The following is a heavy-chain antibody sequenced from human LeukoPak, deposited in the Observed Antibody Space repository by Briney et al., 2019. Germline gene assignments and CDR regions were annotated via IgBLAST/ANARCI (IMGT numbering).Heavy chain of an antibody. V-gene: IGHV4-59*01. CDR3: ARRLYDSSGYYLDY. D-gene: IGHD3-22*01. J-gene: IGHJ4*02. Sequence: SETLPLTCTVSGASISSSYWSWVRQAPGKGLEWIGYIYYGGSSSYNPSLKSRVTISVDTSKNQFSLKLSSVTAADTAIYYCARRLYDSSGYYLDYWGQGTLVTVSS. CDR1: GASISSSY. CDR2: IYYGGSS.